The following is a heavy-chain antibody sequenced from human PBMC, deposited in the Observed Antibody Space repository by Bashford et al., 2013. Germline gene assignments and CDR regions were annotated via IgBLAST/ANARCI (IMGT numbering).Heavy chain of an antibody. CDR2: PFSGIT. D-gene: IGHD2-15*01. J-gene: IGHJ4*02. CDR3: ARLSYGVCSAGYCYAYYFDY. CDR1: VXPSPVI. V-gene: IGHV4-59*08. Sequence: SETLSLTCTVSVXPSPVIIELDPAVPREGTGMDWEYPFSGITSYNPFLKSRATISVDTSRKHFSLRLSSVTAADTAVYYCARLSYGVCSAGYCYAYYFDYWGQGTLVTVSS.